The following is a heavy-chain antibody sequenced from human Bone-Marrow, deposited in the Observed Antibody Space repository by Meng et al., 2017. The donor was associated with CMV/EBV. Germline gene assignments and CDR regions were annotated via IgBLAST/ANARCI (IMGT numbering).Heavy chain of an antibody. V-gene: IGHV1-8*03. D-gene: IGHD2-2*01. CDR3: ARWGRYCSSTSCRNLGMDV. J-gene: IGHJ6*02. Sequence: ASVKISCKASGYTFSNYDINWVRQATGQGLEWMGWMNPNSGNTAYEQELQGRVTITRNISISTAYMELSSLRSEETAVYYCARWGRYCSSTSCRNLGMDVWGQGTTVTVSS. CDR2: MNPNSGNT. CDR1: GYTFSNYD.